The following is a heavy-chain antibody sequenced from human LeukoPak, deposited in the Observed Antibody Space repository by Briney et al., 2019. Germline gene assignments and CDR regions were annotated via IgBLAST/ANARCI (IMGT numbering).Heavy chain of an antibody. V-gene: IGHV4-39*07. Sequence: SETLSLTCTVSGGSISSSSYYWGWIRQPPGKGLEWIGSIYYSGSTYYNPSLKSRVTISVDTSKNQFSLKLSSVTAADTAVYYCARASPTYYYGSGSLDYWGQGTLVTVSS. CDR2: IYYSGST. CDR1: GGSISSSSYY. J-gene: IGHJ4*02. CDR3: ARASPTYYYGSGSLDY. D-gene: IGHD3-10*01.